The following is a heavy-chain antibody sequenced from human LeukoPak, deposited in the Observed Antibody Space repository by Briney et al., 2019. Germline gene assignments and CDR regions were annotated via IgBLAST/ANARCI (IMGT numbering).Heavy chain of an antibody. D-gene: IGHD5-18*01. Sequence: LSLTXAVYGXSFSGYYWSWIRQPPGKGLEWIGEINHSGSTNYNPSLKSRVTISVDTSKNQFSLKLSSVTAADTAVYYCARGRYSYGFRYFDYWGQGTLVTVSS. J-gene: IGHJ4*02. CDR1: GXSFSGYY. CDR2: INHSGST. CDR3: ARGRYSYGFRYFDY. V-gene: IGHV4-34*01.